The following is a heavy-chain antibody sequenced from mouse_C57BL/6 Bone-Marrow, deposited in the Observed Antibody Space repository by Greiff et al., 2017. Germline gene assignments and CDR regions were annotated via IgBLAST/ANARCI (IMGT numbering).Heavy chain of an antibody. J-gene: IGHJ2*01. CDR2: IYPGSGNT. Sequence: VQLQESGPELVKPGASVKISCKASGYSFTSYYIHWVKQRPGQGLEWIGWIYPGSGNTKYNEKFKGKATLTADTSSSTAHMQLSSLTSEDSAVYYCARLIATVVADFWGQGTTLTVSS. D-gene: IGHD1-1*01. CDR3: ARLIATVVADF. CDR1: GYSFTSYY. V-gene: IGHV1-66*01.